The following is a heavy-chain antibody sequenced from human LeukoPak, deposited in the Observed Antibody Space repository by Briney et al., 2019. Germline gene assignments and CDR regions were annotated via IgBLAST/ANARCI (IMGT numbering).Heavy chain of an antibody. CDR1: GWSFSGYY. Sequence: SETLSLTCAVYGWSFSGYYWSWIRQPPGKGLEWIGYINHSGSTNYNPYLKSRFTISVDTSKNQCSLKLSSVTAADTAVYYCARLPIRMITFGGVIVSDYWGQGTLVTVSS. CDR3: ARLPIRMITFGGVIVSDY. V-gene: IGHV4-34*01. D-gene: IGHD3-16*02. J-gene: IGHJ4*02. CDR2: INHSGST.